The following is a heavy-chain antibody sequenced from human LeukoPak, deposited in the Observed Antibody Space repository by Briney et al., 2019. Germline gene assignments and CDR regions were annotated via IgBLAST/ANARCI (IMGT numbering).Heavy chain of an antibody. J-gene: IGHJ4*01. Sequence: GGSLRLSCAASGFTFSSYAMSWVRQAPGKGLEWVSAISGSGGSTYYADSVKGRFTISRDNSKNTLYLQMSSLRGEDTATYYCAKRAFFFYGPGSYLDYWGQGILVTVSS. CDR2: ISGSGGST. CDR1: GFTFSSYA. CDR3: AKRAFFFYGPGSYLDY. D-gene: IGHD3-10*01. V-gene: IGHV3-23*01.